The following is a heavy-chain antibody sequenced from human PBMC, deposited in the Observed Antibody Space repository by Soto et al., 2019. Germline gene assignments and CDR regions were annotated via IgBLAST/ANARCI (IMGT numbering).Heavy chain of an antibody. J-gene: IGHJ6*02. V-gene: IGHV1-46*01. CDR2: INPSGGST. D-gene: IGHD2-15*01. Sequence: ASVKVSCKASGYTFTSYYMHWVRQAPGQGLEWMGIINPSGGSTSYAQKFQGRVTMTRDTSTSTVYMELSSLRSEDTAVYYCAREGGRRPHCSGGSSFLQDYYYYGMDVCG. CDR3: AREGGRRPHCSGGSSFLQDYYYYGMDV. CDR1: GYTFTSYY.